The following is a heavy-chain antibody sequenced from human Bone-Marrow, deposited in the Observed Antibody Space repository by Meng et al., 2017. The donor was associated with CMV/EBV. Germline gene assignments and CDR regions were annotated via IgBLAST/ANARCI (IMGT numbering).Heavy chain of an antibody. J-gene: IGHJ4*01. CDR1: GFTFSSYA. V-gene: IGHV3-30*04. CDR3: ARELQTGAVAGVLVY. Sequence: GESLKISCAASGFTFSSYAMHWVRQAPGKGLEWVAVISYDGSNKYYADSVKGRFTISRDSSKNTLYLQMNSLRAEDTAVFYCARELQTGAVAGVLVYWGHGTLVTVSS. CDR2: ISYDGSNK. D-gene: IGHD6-19*01.